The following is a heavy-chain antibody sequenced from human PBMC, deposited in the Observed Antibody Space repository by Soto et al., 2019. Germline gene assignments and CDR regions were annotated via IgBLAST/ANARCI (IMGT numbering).Heavy chain of an antibody. CDR1: GFTVSSNY. V-gene: IGHV3-53*01. D-gene: IGHD3-10*01. CDR3: ARDLSYGSGSYRAFDI. CDR2: IYSGGST. J-gene: IGHJ3*02. Sequence: EVQLVESGGGLIQPGGSLRLSCAASGFTVSSNYMSWVRQAPGKGLEWVSVIYSGGSTYYADSVKGRFTISRDNSKNTLYLQMNSLRAEDTAVYYCARDLSYGSGSYRAFDIWGQGTMVTVSS.